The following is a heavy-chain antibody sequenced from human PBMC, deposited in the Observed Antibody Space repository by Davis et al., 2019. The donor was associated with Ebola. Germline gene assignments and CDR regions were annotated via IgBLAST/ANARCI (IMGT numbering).Heavy chain of an antibody. V-gene: IGHV4-61*01. Sequence: SETLSLTCTVSGGSVSNFTYYWSWIRQHPGKGLEWIGYIHYTGPTNYNPSLKSRLTISIDTSKNQFTLKMTSVTAADTAVYYCARVYGDYTNYFDSWGQGTLVTVSS. D-gene: IGHD4-17*01. CDR1: GGSVSNFTYY. CDR3: ARVYGDYTNYFDS. CDR2: IHYTGPT. J-gene: IGHJ4*02.